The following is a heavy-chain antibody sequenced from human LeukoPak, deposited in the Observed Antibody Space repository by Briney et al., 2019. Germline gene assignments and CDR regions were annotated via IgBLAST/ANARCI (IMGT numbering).Heavy chain of an antibody. CDR3: AKGMRSGGATPSDF. J-gene: IGHJ4*02. D-gene: IGHD1-26*01. V-gene: IGHV3-30*18. Sequence: GGSLRLSCAASGFTFSRYWMSWVRQAPGKGLEWVAVISYDGSNTYYADSVKGRFTISRDNSKNTLYMQMNSLRAEDTAVYYCAKGMRSGGATPSDFWGQGTLVTVSS. CDR1: GFTFSRYW. CDR2: ISYDGSNT.